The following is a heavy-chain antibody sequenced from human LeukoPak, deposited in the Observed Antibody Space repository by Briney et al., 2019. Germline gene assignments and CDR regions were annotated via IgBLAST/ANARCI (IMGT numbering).Heavy chain of an antibody. CDR2: IYYSGST. Sequence: SETLSLTCTVSGGSISSSGYYWGWMRQPPGKGLEWSGTIYYSGSTYYNPSLKSRVTISVDTSKNQFSLKLSSVTAADTAVYYCARISLVRGVIIRSHNYYGMDVWGQGTTVTVSS. J-gene: IGHJ6*02. CDR3: ARISLVRGVIIRSHNYYGMDV. CDR1: GGSISSSGYY. D-gene: IGHD3-10*01. V-gene: IGHV4-39*07.